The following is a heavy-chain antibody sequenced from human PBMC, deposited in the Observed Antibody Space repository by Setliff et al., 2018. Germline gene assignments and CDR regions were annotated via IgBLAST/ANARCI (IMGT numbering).Heavy chain of an antibody. CDR1: GFTFTDYL. CDR2: INLNTGNI. Sequence: ASVKVSCKAYGFTFTDYLMNWMRQAPEQGLEWMGRINLNTGNIFYAQEFQGRVTLTRDTSISTAYMELTGLRYDDTVIYYCARDTLTLGDITLFDYWGQGTLVTVSS. CDR3: ARDTLTLGDITLFDY. D-gene: IGHD3-16*01. V-gene: IGHV1-2*05. J-gene: IGHJ4*02.